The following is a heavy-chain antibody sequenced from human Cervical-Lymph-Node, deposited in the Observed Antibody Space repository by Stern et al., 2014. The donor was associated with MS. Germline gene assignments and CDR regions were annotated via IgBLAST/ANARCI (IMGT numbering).Heavy chain of an antibody. V-gene: IGHV3-30-3*01. CDR1: GFAFNTYS. D-gene: IGHD6-6*01. CDR3: ASLYASSSDSDW. Sequence: VQLVESGGGVVQPGTSLRLSCAASGFAFNTYSMHWVRQAPGKGLEWVAVISYDGGNKYYADSVKGRITISRNNSKNTLYLQINSLRAEDTAVYYCASLYASSSDSDWGGQGTLVTVSS. J-gene: IGHJ4*02. CDR2: ISYDGGNK.